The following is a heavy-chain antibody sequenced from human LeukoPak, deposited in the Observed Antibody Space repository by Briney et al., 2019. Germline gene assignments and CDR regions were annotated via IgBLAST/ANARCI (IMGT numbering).Heavy chain of an antibody. V-gene: IGHV3-30-3*01. CDR3: AKQDIRSSAWYD. J-gene: IGHJ4*02. Sequence: PGGSLRLSCAASGFTFSSYAMHWVRQAPGKGLEWVAVISYDGSNKYYADSVKGRFTISRDNSKNTLYLQMNSLRAEDTAVYYCAKQDIRSSAWYDWGQGTLVTVSS. CDR1: GFTFSSYA. D-gene: IGHD6-19*01. CDR2: ISYDGSNK.